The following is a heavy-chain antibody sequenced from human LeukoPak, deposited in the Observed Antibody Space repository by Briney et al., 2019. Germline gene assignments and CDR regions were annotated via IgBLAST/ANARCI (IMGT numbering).Heavy chain of an antibody. CDR3: ARLRLGYDSSGFSPNRYYYYMDV. Sequence: SGTLSLTCTVSGGSISSSNWWSWVRQPPGKGLEWIGEIYHSGSTNYNPSLKSRVTISVDKSKNQFSLKLSSVTAADTAVYYCARLRLGYDSSGFSPNRYYYYMDVWGKGTTVTISS. V-gene: IGHV4-4*02. J-gene: IGHJ6*03. CDR2: IYHSGST. D-gene: IGHD3-22*01. CDR1: GGSISSSNW.